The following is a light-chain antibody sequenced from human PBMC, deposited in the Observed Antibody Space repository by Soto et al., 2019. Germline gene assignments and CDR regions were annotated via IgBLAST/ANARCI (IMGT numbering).Light chain of an antibody. CDR3: QQYNNWPRT. Sequence: EIVITQSLATLSVSPGERATLSCSAGQSVSSNLAWYQQKPGQAPGLLIYGASTRATGIPARFSGSGSGTEFTLTISSLQSEDFAVYYCQQYNNWPRTFGQGTKVDI. CDR1: QSVSSN. CDR2: GAS. J-gene: IGKJ1*01. V-gene: IGKV3-15*01.